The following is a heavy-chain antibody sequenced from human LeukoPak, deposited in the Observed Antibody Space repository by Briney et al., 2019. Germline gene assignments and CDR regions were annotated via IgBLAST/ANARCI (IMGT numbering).Heavy chain of an antibody. CDR2: ISAYNGNT. D-gene: IGHD1-1*01. CDR1: GYTFTSYG. V-gene: IGHV1-18*04. CDR3: ARVGYNWNDDYYFDY. J-gene: IGHJ4*02. Sequence: GASVKVSCTASGYTFTSYGISWVRQAPGQGLEWMGWISAYNGNTNYAQKLQGRVTMTTDTSTSTAYMELRSLRSDDTAVYYCARVGYNWNDDYYFDYWGQGTLVTVSS.